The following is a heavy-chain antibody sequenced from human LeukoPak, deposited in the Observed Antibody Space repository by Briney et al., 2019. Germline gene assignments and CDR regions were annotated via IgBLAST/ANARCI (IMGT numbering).Heavy chain of an antibody. CDR3: AKGGYSSSWYSPFDY. Sequence: GGSLRLSCAASGFTFSSYAMSWVRQAPGKGLEWVSAISGSGGSTNYADSVKGRFTISRDNSKNTLYLQMNSLRAEDTAVYYCAKGGYSSSWYSPFDYWGQGTLVTVSS. CDR2: ISGSGGST. CDR1: GFTFSSYA. J-gene: IGHJ4*02. V-gene: IGHV3-23*01. D-gene: IGHD6-13*01.